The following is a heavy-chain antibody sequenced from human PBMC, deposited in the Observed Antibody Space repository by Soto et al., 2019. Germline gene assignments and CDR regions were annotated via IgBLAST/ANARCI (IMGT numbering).Heavy chain of an antibody. CDR3: TTSDWTTVTPSFDY. CDR2: IKSKTDGGTT. J-gene: IGHJ4*02. V-gene: IGHV3-15*01. CDR1: GFTFSNAW. Sequence: GESLKISCAASGFTFSNAWMSWVRQAPGKGLEWVGRIKSKTDGGTTDYAAPVKGRFTISRDDSKNTLYLQMNSLKTEDTAVYYCTTSDWTTVTPSFDYWGQGTLVTVSS. D-gene: IGHD4-17*01.